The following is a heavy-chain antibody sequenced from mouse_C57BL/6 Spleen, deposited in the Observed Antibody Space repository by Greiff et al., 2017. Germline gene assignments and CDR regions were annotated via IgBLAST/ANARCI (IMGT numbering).Heavy chain of an antibody. CDR1: GFNIKDYY. V-gene: IGHV14-2*01. D-gene: IGHD2-5*01. CDR3: ASSYSNYEDYYAMDY. Sequence: VQLPQSGAELVKPGASVKLSCTASGFNIKDYYMHWVKQRTEQGLEWIGRIDPEDGETKYAPKFQGKATITADTASNTAYLQLSSLTSEDTAVYYCASSYSNYEDYYAMDYWGQGTSVTVSS. CDR2: IDPEDGET. J-gene: IGHJ4*01.